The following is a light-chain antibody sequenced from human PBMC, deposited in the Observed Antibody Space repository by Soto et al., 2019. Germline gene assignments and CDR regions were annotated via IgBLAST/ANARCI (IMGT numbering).Light chain of an antibody. V-gene: IGKV3D-15*01. CDR2: DTS. J-gene: IGKJ5*01. CDR3: QQYNNWPPIT. Sequence: EVVMTQAQATLSVSPGEGATLSCRSSQGIGDTLAWYQHKPGQTPRLLIYDTSTRASDIPARFSGSGSGTNFTLAISSLQSEDFAVYYCQQYNNWPPITFGQGTRLEIK. CDR1: QGIGDT.